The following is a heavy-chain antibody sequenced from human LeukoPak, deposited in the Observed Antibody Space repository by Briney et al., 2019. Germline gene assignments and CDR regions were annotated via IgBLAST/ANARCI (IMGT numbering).Heavy chain of an antibody. J-gene: IGHJ4*02. CDR2: MYSGGGT. D-gene: IGHD3-22*01. CDR3: ARVTGYMIEDYFDY. V-gene: IGHV3-66*01. CDR1: GFTVSGNY. Sequence: GGSLRLSCAASGFTVSGNYMNWVRQAPKKGLEWVSVMYSGGGTYYADSVKGRFTISRDNSKNTLYLQMNSLRAADTAVYYCARVTGYMIEDYFDYWGQGTLVTVSS.